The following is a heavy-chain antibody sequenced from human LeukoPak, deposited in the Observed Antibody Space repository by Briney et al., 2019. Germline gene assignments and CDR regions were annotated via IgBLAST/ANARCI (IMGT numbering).Heavy chain of an antibody. CDR1: GYTFSTYG. Sequence: ASVKVSCKASGYTFSTYGVSWVRQAPGQRLELMGCSSAYKGNTCYAQKVQGRVTMTTDTSKSTAYMELRSLSSDDTAISYCSRDLYYYGSGSYYDVFDVWGQGTMVTVSS. V-gene: IGHV1-18*01. D-gene: IGHD3-10*01. CDR2: SSAYKGNT. CDR3: SRDLYYYGSGSYYDVFDV. J-gene: IGHJ3*01.